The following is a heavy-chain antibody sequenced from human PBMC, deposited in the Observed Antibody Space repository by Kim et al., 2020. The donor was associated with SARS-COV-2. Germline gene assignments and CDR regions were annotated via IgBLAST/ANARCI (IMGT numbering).Heavy chain of an antibody. Sequence: SETLSLTCTVSGVSINSHYWIWIRQPPGKGLEWIGYIYSTGGTTSYNPSLTSRVTMSVDTSKNQFSLQLTSVTAADTAVYYCASIPDAALWNSYFDSWGQGTLVSVSS. CDR3: ASIPDAALWNSYFDS. CDR2: IYSTGGT. D-gene: IGHD1-1*01. J-gene: IGHJ4*02. CDR1: GVSINSHY. V-gene: IGHV4-59*11.